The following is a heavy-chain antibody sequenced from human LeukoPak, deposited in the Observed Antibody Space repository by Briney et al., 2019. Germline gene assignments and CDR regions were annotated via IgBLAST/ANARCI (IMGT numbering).Heavy chain of an antibody. Sequence: GGSLRLSCAASGFIFSSYWMSWVRQAPGKGLEWVANINQDGGAKYYVDSLKGRFTISRDNIEKSLYLQLNSLTADDTAVYFCARAPTTGTVDYWGQGTLVTVSS. CDR2: INQDGGAK. D-gene: IGHD1-1*01. CDR3: ARAPTTGTVDY. CDR1: GFIFSSYW. V-gene: IGHV3-7*01. J-gene: IGHJ4*02.